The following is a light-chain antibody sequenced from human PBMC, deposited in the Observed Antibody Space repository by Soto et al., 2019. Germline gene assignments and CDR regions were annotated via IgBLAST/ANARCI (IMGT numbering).Light chain of an antibody. CDR1: QGISSY. CDR3: QQYYSYPPT. J-gene: IGKJ1*01. V-gene: IGKV1-8*01. CDR2: AAS. Sequence: AIRMTQSPSSFSASTGDRVTITCRASQGISSYLAWYQQKPGKAPKLLIYAASTLQSGVPSRFRGRGSGTDFTLTVCCLQSEDFANDYFQQYYSYPPTFGQGTKGEI.